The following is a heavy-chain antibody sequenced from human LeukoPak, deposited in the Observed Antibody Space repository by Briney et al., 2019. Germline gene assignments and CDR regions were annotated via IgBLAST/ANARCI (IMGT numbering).Heavy chain of an antibody. CDR2: IIPIFGTA. D-gene: IGHD5-18*01. Sequence: ASVKVSCNASGGTFSSYAISWVRQAPGQGLEWMGGIIPIFGTANYAQKFQGRVTITTDESTSTAYMELGSLRSEDTAVYYCARSGYSYGYSDYWGQGTLVTVSS. V-gene: IGHV1-69*05. J-gene: IGHJ4*02. CDR1: GGTFSSYA. CDR3: ARSGYSYGYSDY.